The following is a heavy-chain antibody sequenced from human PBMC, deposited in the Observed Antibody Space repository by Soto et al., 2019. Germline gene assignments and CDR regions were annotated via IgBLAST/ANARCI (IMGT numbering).Heavy chain of an antibody. CDR2: IYSGGST. J-gene: IGHJ4*02. CDR3: ARDSKRGWLRSLDPFDY. CDR1: GFTVSSNY. Sequence: EVQLVESGGGLVQPGGSLRLSCAASGFTVSSNYMSWVRQAPGKGLEWVSVIYSGGSTYYADSVKGRFTISRDNSKNTLYLQMNSLRAEDTAVYYCARDSKRGWLRSLDPFDYWGQGTLVTVSS. D-gene: IGHD5-12*01. V-gene: IGHV3-66*01.